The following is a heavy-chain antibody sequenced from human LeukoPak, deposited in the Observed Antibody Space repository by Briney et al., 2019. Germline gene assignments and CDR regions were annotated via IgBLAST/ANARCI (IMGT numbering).Heavy chain of an antibody. CDR3: ARIVVVPAAAHRDFDY. CDR2: IYYSGST. CDR1: GGSISSGDYY. Sequence: KASETLSLTCTVSGGSISSGDYYWSWIRQPPGKGLEWIGYIYYSGSTYYNPSLKSRVTISVDTSKNQFSLKLSSVTAADTAAYYCARIVVVPAAAHRDFDYWGQGTLVTVSS. D-gene: IGHD2-2*01. V-gene: IGHV4-30-4*01. J-gene: IGHJ4*02.